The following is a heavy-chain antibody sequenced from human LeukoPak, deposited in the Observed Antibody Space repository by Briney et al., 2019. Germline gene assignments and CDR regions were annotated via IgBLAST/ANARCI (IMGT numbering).Heavy chain of an antibody. J-gene: IGHJ4*02. V-gene: IGHV3-33*06. CDR1: GFTFSSYG. CDR3: AKGLLITILGSLDY. CDR2: IWYDGSNK. D-gene: IGHD3-3*01. Sequence: GGSLRLSCAASGFTFSSYGMHWARQAPGKGLEWVAIIWYDGSNKYYADSVKGRFTISRDNSKNSLYLQINSLRAEDTAVYYCAKGLLITILGSLDYWGQGTLVTVSS.